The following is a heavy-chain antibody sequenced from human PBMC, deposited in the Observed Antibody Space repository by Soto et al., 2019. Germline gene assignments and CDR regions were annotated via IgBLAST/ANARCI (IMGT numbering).Heavy chain of an antibody. CDR3: AKFSYHDSSGYYFYWFDP. D-gene: IGHD3-22*01. CDR2: IYYSGST. J-gene: IGHJ5*02. CDR1: GGSISSGGYY. Sequence: SETLSLTCTVSGGSISSGGYYWSWIRQHPGKGLEWIGYIYYSGSTYYNPSLKSRVIISVDTSKNQFSLNLNSVTAADTAVYYCAKFSYHDSSGYYFYWFDPWGQGALVTVSS. V-gene: IGHV4-31*03.